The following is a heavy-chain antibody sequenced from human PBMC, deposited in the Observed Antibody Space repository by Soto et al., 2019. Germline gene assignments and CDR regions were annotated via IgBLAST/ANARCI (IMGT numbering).Heavy chain of an antibody. Sequence: PSETLSLTCTVSGGSISSYYWSWIRQPPGKGLEWIGYIYYSGSTNYNPSLKSRVTISVDTSKNQFSLKLSSVTAADTAVYYCARTPYGSGSYRVYFAYWGQGTLVTVSS. CDR3: ARTPYGSGSYRVYFAY. CDR2: IYYSGST. V-gene: IGHV4-59*01. D-gene: IGHD3-10*01. CDR1: GGSISSYY. J-gene: IGHJ4*02.